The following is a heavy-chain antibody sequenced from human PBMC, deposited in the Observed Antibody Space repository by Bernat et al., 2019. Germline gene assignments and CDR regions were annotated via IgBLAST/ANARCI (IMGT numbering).Heavy chain of an antibody. J-gene: IGHJ4*02. CDR3: TTVWPPYCSGDSCYWGYFDY. V-gene: IGHV3-66*01. CDR1: GFTVSSNY. D-gene: IGHD2-15*01. Sequence: EVQLVESGGGLVQPGGSLRLSCAASGFTVSSNYMSWVRQAPGKGLEWVSVIYSGGSTYYADSVKGRFTISRDNSKNTLYLQMNSLKTEDTALYYCTTVWPPYCSGDSCYWGYFDYWGQGTLVTVSS. CDR2: IYSGGST.